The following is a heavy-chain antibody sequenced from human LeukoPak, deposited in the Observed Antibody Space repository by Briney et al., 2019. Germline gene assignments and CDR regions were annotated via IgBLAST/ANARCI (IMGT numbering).Heavy chain of an antibody. CDR3: AREFRGQLGDY. CDR2: ISSSSSTI. Sequence: GGSLRLSCAASGFTFSSYSMNWVRQAPGKGLEWVSYISSSSSTIYYADSVKGRFTISRDNAKNSLYLQMNSLRAEDTAVYYCAREFRGQLGDYWGQGTLVTVSS. J-gene: IGHJ4*02. V-gene: IGHV3-48*04. D-gene: IGHD6-13*01. CDR1: GFTFSSYS.